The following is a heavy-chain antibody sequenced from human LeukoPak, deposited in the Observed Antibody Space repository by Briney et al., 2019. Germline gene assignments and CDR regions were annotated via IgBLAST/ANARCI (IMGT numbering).Heavy chain of an antibody. V-gene: IGHV3-30*02. Sequence: GGSLRLSCAASGFTFSSDGMHWVRQAAGRGLEWVGFIRYDGSNKYYADSVKGRFTISRDNSKNTLYLQMNSLRAEDTAVYYCAKDRGAYCGGDCYSVTDYWGQGTLVTVSS. CDR3: AKDRGAYCGGDCYSVTDY. J-gene: IGHJ4*02. CDR1: GFTFSSDG. D-gene: IGHD2-21*02. CDR2: IRYDGSNK.